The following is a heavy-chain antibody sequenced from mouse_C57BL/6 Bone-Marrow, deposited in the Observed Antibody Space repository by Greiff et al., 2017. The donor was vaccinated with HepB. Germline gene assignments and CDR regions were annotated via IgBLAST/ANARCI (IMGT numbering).Heavy chain of an antibody. J-gene: IGHJ3*01. CDR1: GYSITSGYD. D-gene: IGHD2-4*01. CDR2: ISYSGST. CDR3: ARGLSGAWFAY. V-gene: IGHV3-1*01. Sequence: EVQGVESGPGMVKPSQSLSLTCTVTGYSITSGYDWHWIRHFPGNKLEWMGYISYSGSTNYNPSLKSRISITHDTSKNHFFLKLNSVTTEDTATYYCARGLSGAWFAYWGQGTLVTVSA.